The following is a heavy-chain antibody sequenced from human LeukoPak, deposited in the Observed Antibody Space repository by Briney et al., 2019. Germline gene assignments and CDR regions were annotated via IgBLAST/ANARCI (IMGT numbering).Heavy chain of an antibody. Sequence: GGSLRLSCAASGFTFSSYAMSWVRQAPGKGLEWVSAISGSGGSTYYADSVKGRFTISRDNSKNTLYLQMNSLRAEDTAVYYCAKGPGGRTTTIRLRYYYGMDVWGQGTTVTVSS. CDR3: AKGPGGRTTTIRLRYYYGMDV. J-gene: IGHJ6*02. D-gene: IGHD3-22*01. CDR1: GFTFSSYA. V-gene: IGHV3-23*01. CDR2: ISGSGGST.